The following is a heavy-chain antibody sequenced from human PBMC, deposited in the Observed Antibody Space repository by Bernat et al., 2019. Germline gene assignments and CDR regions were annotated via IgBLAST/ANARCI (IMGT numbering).Heavy chain of an antibody. CDR2: ISYDGSNK. D-gene: IGHD1-14*01. Sequence: QVQLVESGGGVVQPGRSLRLSCAASGFTFSSYAMHWVRQAPGKGLEWVAVISYDGSNKYYADSVKGRFTISRDNSKNTLYLQMNSLRAEDTAVYYCAKDRTHGDPDYFDYWGQGTLVTVSS. V-gene: IGHV3-30-3*01. CDR3: AKDRTHGDPDYFDY. J-gene: IGHJ4*02. CDR1: GFTFSSYA.